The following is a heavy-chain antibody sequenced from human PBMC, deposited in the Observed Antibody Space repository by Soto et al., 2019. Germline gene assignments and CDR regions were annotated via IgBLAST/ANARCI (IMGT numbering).Heavy chain of an antibody. CDR3: TIAAHGTSWFDP. CDR1: GYSFGTYW. V-gene: IGHV5-51*01. J-gene: IGHJ5*02. CDR2: IYPGDSDT. Sequence: GESLKISCKGSGYSFGTYWIGWVRQMPGKGLEWMGIIYPGDSDTRYSPPFQGQVTISVDKSISTXXXXXXXXXXXXXXMYYCTIAAHGTSWFDPWGQGXLXTXSS. D-gene: IGHD6-13*01.